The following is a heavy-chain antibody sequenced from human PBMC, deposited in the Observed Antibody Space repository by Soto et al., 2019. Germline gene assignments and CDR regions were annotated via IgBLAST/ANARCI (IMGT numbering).Heavy chain of an antibody. CDR2: IYPGDSDT. CDR1: GYSFTSYL. J-gene: IGHJ4*02. CDR3: ARLYYGSGSYSPYYFDY. D-gene: IGHD3-10*01. V-gene: IGHV5-51*01. Sequence: PGESLNISCKGSGYSFTSYLIGWVRQMPGKGLEWMGIIYPGDSDTRYSPSFQGQVTISADKSISTAYLQWSSLKASDTAMYYCARLYYGSGSYSPYYFDYWGQGTLVTVSS.